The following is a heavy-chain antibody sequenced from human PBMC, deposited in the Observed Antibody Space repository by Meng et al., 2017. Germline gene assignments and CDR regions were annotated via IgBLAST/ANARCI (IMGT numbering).Heavy chain of an antibody. J-gene: IGHJ4*02. CDR2: ISYDGSNK. Sequence: GQLGESGGGVVQPGRSLRLSCAASGFTFSSYAMHWVRQAPGKGLEWVAVISYDGSNKYYADSVKGRFTISRDNSKNTLYLQMNSLRAEDTAVYYCARGPQTSIAVDYWGQGTLVTVSS. D-gene: IGHD6-19*01. CDR3: ARGPQTSIAVDY. V-gene: IGHV3-30*01. CDR1: GFTFSSYA.